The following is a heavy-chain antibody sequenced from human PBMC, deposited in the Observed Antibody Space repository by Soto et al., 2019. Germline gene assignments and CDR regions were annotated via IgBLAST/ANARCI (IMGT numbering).Heavy chain of an antibody. D-gene: IGHD3-16*01. CDR1: GFTFSSYG. Sequence: GGSLRLSCAASGFTFSSYGMHWVRQAPGKGLEWVAVISYDGSNKYYADSVKGRFTISRDNSKNTLYLQMNSLRAEDTAVYYCAKAVGRGNYYYYYMDVWGKGTTVTVSS. CDR2: ISYDGSNK. CDR3: AKAVGRGNYYYYYMDV. V-gene: IGHV3-30*18. J-gene: IGHJ6*03.